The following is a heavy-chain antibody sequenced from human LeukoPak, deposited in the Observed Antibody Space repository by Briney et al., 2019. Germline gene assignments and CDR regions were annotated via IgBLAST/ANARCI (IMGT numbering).Heavy chain of an antibody. CDR1: GYTFTGYY. J-gene: IGHJ4*02. D-gene: IGHD3-22*01. Sequence: AASVKVSCKASGYTFTGYYMHWVRQAPGQGLEWMGWINPNSGGTNYAQKFQGRVTMTRDTSISTAYMELSRLRSDDTAVYYCAREGRSLASNYYDSSGHDYWGQGTLVTVSS. CDR3: AREGRSLASNYYDSSGHDY. CDR2: INPNSGGT. V-gene: IGHV1-2*02.